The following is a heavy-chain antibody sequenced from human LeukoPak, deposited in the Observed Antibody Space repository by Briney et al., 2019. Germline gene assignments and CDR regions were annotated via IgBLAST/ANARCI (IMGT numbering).Heavy chain of an antibody. V-gene: IGHV4-39*07. J-gene: IGHJ4*02. CDR3: ARAGGWWAFDS. CDR1: SGPISSRGHY. Sequence: SETLSLTCTISSGPISSRGHYWGWIRQPPGQGREWIGNIYHDGTYNYSPSLKSRVTISVDTSKRQDSLKLASVTAADTAIYSCARAGGWWAFDSWGQGTLVSVSS. D-gene: IGHD2-8*02. CDR2: IYHDGTY.